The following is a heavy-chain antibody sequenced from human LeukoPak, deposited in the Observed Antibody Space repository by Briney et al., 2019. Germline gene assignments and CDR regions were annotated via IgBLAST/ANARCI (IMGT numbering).Heavy chain of an antibody. J-gene: IGHJ3*02. D-gene: IGHD3-9*01. CDR3: AKDSRRLRYFDWLNTDAFDI. CDR1: GFTFNNYA. Sequence: PGGSLRLSCAASGFTFNNYAMSWVRQAPGKGLEWVSAISGSGGSTYYADSVKGRFTISRDNSKNTLYLQMNSLRAEDTAVYYCAKDSRRLRYFDWLNTDAFDIWGQGTMVTVSS. CDR2: ISGSGGST. V-gene: IGHV3-23*01.